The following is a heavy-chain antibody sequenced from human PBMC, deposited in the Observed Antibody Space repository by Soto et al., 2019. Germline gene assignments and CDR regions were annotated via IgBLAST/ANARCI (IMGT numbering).Heavy chain of an antibody. V-gene: IGHV3-11*01. J-gene: IGHJ5*02. D-gene: IGHD1-1*01. CDR3: ARGAEMSSLTKWFDP. Sequence: VQLVESGGGLVKPGGSLRLSCAASGFIFSDYYMSWIRQAPGKGLEWLAYISRDGNAIFYADSVNGRFTISRDNAKNSLFLKMDDLRAEDTAMFFCARGAEMSSLTKWFDPWGQGTLVTVSS. CDR1: GFIFSDYY. CDR2: ISRDGNAI.